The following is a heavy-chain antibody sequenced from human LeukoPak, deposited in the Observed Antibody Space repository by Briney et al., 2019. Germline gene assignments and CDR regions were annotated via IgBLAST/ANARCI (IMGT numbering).Heavy chain of an antibody. D-gene: IGHD1-14*01. J-gene: IGHJ1*01. CDR2: IRYDGSNK. CDR1: GFTFSSYG. Sequence: SGGSLRLSCAASGFTFSSYGMHWVRQAPGKGLEWVAFIRYDGSNKYYADSVKGRFTISRDNSKNTLYLQMNSLRAEDTAVYYCAKDEGGGRTKTFQHWGQGTLVTVSS. V-gene: IGHV3-30*02. CDR3: AKDEGGGRTKTFQH.